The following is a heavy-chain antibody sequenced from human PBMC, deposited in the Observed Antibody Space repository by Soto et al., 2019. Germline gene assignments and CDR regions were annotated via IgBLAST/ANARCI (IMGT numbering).Heavy chain of an antibody. D-gene: IGHD6-13*01. CDR2: INPNSGGT. V-gene: IGHV1-2*04. CDR1: GYTFTGYY. CDR3: ERAQQLGFQYYGMDV. J-gene: IGHJ6*02. Sequence: GASVKVSCKASGYTFTGYYMHWVRQAPGQGLEWMGWINPNSGGTNYAQKFQGWVTMTRDTSISTAYMELSRLRSDDTAVYYCERAQQLGFQYYGMDVWGQGTKVTVYS.